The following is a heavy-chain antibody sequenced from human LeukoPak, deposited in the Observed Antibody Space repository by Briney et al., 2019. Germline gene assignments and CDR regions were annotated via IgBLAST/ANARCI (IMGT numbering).Heavy chain of an antibody. CDR2: IYHNGST. J-gene: IGHJ4*02. CDR1: GGSFSGYY. D-gene: IGHD1-26*01. V-gene: IGHV4-34*01. Sequence: PSETLSLSCAVSGGSFSGYYWSWIRQAPGKGLEWMGEIYHNGSTKYNPSLKSRVYISVDTSKNQFSLKLSSVTAADTAVYYCARHKTRGRYSESYYLGSPPAYFDYWGQGTLVTVSS. CDR3: ARHKTRGRYSESYYLGSPPAYFDY.